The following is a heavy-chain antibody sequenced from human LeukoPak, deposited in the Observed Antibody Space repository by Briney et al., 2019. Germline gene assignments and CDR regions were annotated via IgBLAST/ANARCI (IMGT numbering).Heavy chain of an antibody. CDR1: GFTFSSYE. J-gene: IGHJ4*02. CDR3: ARADYYDSSGGDY. D-gene: IGHD3-22*01. V-gene: IGHV3-21*01. CDR2: ISSSSDYI. Sequence: GGTLRLSCAASGFTFSSYEMNWVRQAPGKGLEWVSSISSSSDYIYYADSVKGRFTISRDNAKNSLYLQMNSLRAEDTAVYYCARADYYDSSGGDYWGQGTLVTVSS.